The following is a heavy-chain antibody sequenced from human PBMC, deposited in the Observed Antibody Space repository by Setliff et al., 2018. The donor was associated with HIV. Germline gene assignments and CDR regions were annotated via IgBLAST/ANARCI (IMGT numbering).Heavy chain of an antibody. CDR3: ASSPAWRSDSGLHTFDY. V-gene: IGHV4-39*07. D-gene: IGHD2-15*01. Sequence: SETLSLTCTVSGGSVGSASYYWSWVRQPPGKGLEWIGTLYYTGSAFYNPSLESRVTLSLDKSNNRFSLRLDSVTAADTAVYYCASSPAWRSDSGLHTFDYWGQGTLVTVSS. CDR1: GGSVGSASYY. CDR2: LYYTGSA. J-gene: IGHJ4*02.